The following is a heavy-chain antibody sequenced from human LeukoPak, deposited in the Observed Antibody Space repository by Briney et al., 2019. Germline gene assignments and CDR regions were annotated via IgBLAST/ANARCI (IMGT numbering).Heavy chain of an antibody. Sequence: GASVKVSCKASGGTFSSYAISWVRQAPGQGLEWMGGIIPIFGTANYAQKFQGRVTITADESTGTAYMELSSLRSEDTAVYYCARVPGSGWLNSDYWGQGTLVTVSS. D-gene: IGHD6-19*01. CDR3: ARVPGSGWLNSDY. CDR2: IIPIFGTA. J-gene: IGHJ4*02. V-gene: IGHV1-69*01. CDR1: GGTFSSYA.